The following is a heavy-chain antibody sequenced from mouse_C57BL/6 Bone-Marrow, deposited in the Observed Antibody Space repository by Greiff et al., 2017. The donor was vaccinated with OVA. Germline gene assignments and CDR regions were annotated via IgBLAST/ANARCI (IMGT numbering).Heavy chain of an antibody. J-gene: IGHJ1*03. D-gene: IGHD4-1*01. Sequence: QVQLQQSGAELARPGASVKLSCKASGYTFTSYGISWVKQSTGQGLEWIGEIYPRSGNTYYNEKFKGKATLTADKSSSTAYMELRSLTSEDSAVYFCARKGAGTRYFDVWGTGTTVTVSS. CDR3: ARKGAGTRYFDV. CDR1: GYTFTSYG. V-gene: IGHV1-81*01. CDR2: IYPRSGNT.